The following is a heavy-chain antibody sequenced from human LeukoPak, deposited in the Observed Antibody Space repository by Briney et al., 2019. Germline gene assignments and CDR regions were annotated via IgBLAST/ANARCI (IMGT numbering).Heavy chain of an antibody. V-gene: IGHV1-69*01. J-gene: IGHJ4*02. CDR1: GGTFSSYA. CDR3: ARVLDSSSWYSDH. D-gene: IGHD6-13*01. CDR2: IIPIFGTA. Sequence: GSSVKVSCKASGGTFSSYAISWVRQAPGQGLEWMGGIIPIFGTANYAQKFQGRAAITADESTSTAYMELSSLRSEDTAVYYCARVLDSSSWYSDHWGQGTLVTVSS.